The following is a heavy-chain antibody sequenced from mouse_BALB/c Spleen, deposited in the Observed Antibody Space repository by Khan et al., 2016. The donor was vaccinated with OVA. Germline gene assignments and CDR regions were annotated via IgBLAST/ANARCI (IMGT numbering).Heavy chain of an antibody. CDR3: SRAGGYYAWFAY. J-gene: IGHJ3*01. CDR1: GFTFSNFW. D-gene: IGHD2-3*01. CDR2: IRLKSNNYAT. V-gene: IGHV6-6*02. Sequence: EVKLEESGGGLVQPGGSMKLSCVASGFTFSNFWMNWVRQSPEKGLEWVAEIRLKSNNYATHYAESVKGRFTISRDDSKSSVYLQMNNLRAEDTGIYYCSRAGGYYAWFAYWGQGTLVTVSA.